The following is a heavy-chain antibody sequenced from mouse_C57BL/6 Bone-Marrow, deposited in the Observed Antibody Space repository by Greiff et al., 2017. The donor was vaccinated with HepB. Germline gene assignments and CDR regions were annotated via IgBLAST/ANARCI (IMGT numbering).Heavy chain of an antibody. Sequence: EVQRVESGGGLVKPGGSLKLSCAASGFTFSSYTMSWVRQTPEKRLEWVATISGGGGNNYYPDSVKGRFTISRDNAKNTLYLQMSSLRSEDTALYYCARHPPFAYWGQRTLVTVSA. CDR2: ISGGGGNN. CDR1: GFTFSSYT. J-gene: IGHJ3*01. V-gene: IGHV5-9*01. CDR3: ARHPPFAY.